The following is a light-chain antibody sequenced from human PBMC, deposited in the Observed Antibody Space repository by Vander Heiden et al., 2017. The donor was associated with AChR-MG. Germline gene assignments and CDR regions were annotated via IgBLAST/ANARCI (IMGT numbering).Light chain of an antibody. Sequence: HSVLTPPPSVSGAPAQGVTISCTGSSSNIGAGYDVHWYRQVPGTAPKLRSYGNSNRPSGVPGRFSGSKSGTSASLAITGLQAEDEADDYGHSYDSSLRGAVFGGGTKLTVL. CDR2: GNS. J-gene: IGLJ2*01. CDR3: HSYDSSLRGAV. V-gene: IGLV1-40*01. CDR1: SSNIGAGYD.